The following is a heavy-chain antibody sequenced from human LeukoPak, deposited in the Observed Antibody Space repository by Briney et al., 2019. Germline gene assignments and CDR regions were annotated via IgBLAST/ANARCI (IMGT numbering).Heavy chain of an antibody. CDR3: ARSPLVPAAIHGAFDI. J-gene: IGHJ3*02. D-gene: IGHD2-2*01. CDR2: IYYGGTT. Sequence: PSETLSLTCTVSGGAISGSSYYWGWIRQPPGRALEWIASIYYGGTTYYDASLKSRVTISVDTSNNNSSVRFNSVTAADTAVYYCARSPLVPAAIHGAFDIWGQGTMVTVSS. V-gene: IGHV4-39*02. CDR1: GGAISGSSYY.